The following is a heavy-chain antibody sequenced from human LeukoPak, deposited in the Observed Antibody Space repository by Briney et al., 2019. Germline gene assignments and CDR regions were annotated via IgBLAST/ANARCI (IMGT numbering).Heavy chain of an antibody. CDR1: GYTFSSYW. CDR2: IHPGDSDT. J-gene: IGHJ4*02. D-gene: IGHD3-3*01. CDR3: ARQNDFRLDY. V-gene: IGHV5-51*01. Sequence: LGESLKISCKGSGYTFSSYWIGWVRQMPGKGLEWMGIIHPGDSDTRYSPSLQGQVTISVDTSIGTAYLQWSSLKASDTAIYYCARQNDFRLDYWGQGTLVTVSS.